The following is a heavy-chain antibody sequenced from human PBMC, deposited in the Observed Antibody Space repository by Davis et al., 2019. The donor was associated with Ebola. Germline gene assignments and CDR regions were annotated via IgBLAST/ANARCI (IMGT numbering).Heavy chain of an antibody. CDR1: GYSFNTYW. CDR2: IYPGDSDT. J-gene: IGHJ6*02. Sequence: GESLKISCTASGYSFNTYWIGWVRQMPGKGLEWMGIIYPGDSDTRYSPSFQGQVTISADKSISTAYLQWSSLKASDTAMYYCATPSPYCTGGTCYYGMDVWGQGTTVTVSS. D-gene: IGHD2-8*02. V-gene: IGHV5-51*01. CDR3: ATPSPYCTGGTCYYGMDV.